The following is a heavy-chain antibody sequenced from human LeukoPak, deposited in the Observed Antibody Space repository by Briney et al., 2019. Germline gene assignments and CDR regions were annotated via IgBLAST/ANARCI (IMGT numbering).Heavy chain of an antibody. CDR2: ISYDGSNK. Sequence: GGSLRLSCGASGFTFSSYVMSRVRQAPGKGLEWVAVISYDGSNKYYADSVKGRFTISRNNSKNTLYLQMNSLRAEDTAVYYCARYTSLDYWGQGTLVTVSS. V-gene: IGHV3-30-3*01. CDR3: ARYTSLDY. CDR1: GFTFSSYV. J-gene: IGHJ4*02.